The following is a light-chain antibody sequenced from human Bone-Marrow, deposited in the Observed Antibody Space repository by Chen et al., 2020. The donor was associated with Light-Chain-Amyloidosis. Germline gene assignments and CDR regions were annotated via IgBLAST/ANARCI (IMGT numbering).Light chain of an antibody. CDR3: QQYGTSPLA. CDR2: GSS. Sequence: EIVLTQSPGTLPLSPGEGANRSCRASQASSSNYLTWYQQKFGQAPRLLIYGSSRRATGIPDRFTGSGSGTDFTLTINRLEPEDFAMYYCQQYGTSPLAFGGGTKVAIK. J-gene: IGKJ4*01. CDR1: QASSSNY. V-gene: IGKV3-20*01.